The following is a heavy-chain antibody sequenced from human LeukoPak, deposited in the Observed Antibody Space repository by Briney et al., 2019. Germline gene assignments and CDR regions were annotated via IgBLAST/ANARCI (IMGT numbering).Heavy chain of an antibody. Sequence: ASVKVSCKASGYTFTSYGISWVRQAPGQGLEWMGWISAYNGNTNYAQKLQGRVTMTTDTSTSTAYMELRSLRSDDTAVYYCARTPSITIFGVVIMYYFDYWGQGTLVTVSS. CDR3: ARTPSITIFGVVIMYYFDY. V-gene: IGHV1-18*01. J-gene: IGHJ4*02. CDR2: ISAYNGNT. CDR1: GYTFTSYG. D-gene: IGHD3-3*01.